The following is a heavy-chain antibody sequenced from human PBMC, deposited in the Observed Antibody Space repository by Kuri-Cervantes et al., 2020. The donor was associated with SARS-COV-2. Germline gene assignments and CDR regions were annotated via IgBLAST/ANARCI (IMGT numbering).Heavy chain of an antibody. CDR2: ISSSSSYT. J-gene: IGHJ4*02. V-gene: IGHV3-11*06. Sequence: GGSLRLSCAASGFTFSDYYMSWIRQAPGKGLEWVSYISSSSSYTNYADSVKGRFTISRDNAKNSLYLQMNSLRAEDTAVYYCARGRITMIVVAPGFDYWGQGTLVTVSS. CDR3: ARGRITMIVVAPGFDY. D-gene: IGHD3-22*01. CDR1: GFTFSDYY.